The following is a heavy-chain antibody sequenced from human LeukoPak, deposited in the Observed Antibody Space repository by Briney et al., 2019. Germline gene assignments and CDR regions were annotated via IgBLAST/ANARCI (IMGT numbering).Heavy chain of an antibody. V-gene: IGHV3-30*02. CDR3: ARDFRSYCGGDCYSQGRAFDI. D-gene: IGHD2-21*02. J-gene: IGHJ3*02. Sequence: GSLRLSCAASGFTFSSYGMHWVRQAPGKGLEWVAFIRYDGSNKYYADSVKGRFTISRDNSKNTLYLQMNSLRAEDTAVYYCARDFRSYCGGDCYSQGRAFDIWGQGTMVTVSS. CDR2: IRYDGSNK. CDR1: GFTFSSYG.